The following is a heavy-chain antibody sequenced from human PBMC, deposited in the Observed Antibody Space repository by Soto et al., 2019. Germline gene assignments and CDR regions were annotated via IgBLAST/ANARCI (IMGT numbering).Heavy chain of an antibody. D-gene: IGHD3-22*01. J-gene: IGHJ3*02. V-gene: IGHV1-2*02. CDR1: GYTLTGYY. CDR3: ASLYYYDSGGPRDAFDI. Sequence: GASVKVSCKASGYTLTGYYMHWVRQAPGQGLEWMGWINPNSGATNFAQKFHGRVTMTRDTSISTAYMELSRLRSDDTAVYYCASLYYYDSGGPRDAFDIWGQGTMVTVSS. CDR2: INPNSGAT.